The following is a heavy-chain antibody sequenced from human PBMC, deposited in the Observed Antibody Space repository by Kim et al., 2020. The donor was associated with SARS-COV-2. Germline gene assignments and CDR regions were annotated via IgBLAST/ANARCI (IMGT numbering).Heavy chain of an antibody. J-gene: IGHJ4*02. V-gene: IGHV3-30*03. CDR2: ISYDGSNE. D-gene: IGHD3-10*01. CDR3: ARDARYFASAGSYYFDY. CDR1: GFAFTNHA. Sequence: GGSLRLSCAVSGFAFTNHAMHWVRQAPGKGLQLLSLISYDGSNEQYAVSVRGRFTISRDNSKNTLYLHMSSLRPEDTAVYFCARDARYFASAGSYYFDYWGQGTLVTVSS.